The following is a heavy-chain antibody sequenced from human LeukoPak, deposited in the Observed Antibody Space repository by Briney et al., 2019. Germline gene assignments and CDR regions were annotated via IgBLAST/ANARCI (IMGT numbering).Heavy chain of an antibody. CDR1: GFTFSSYA. D-gene: IGHD6-6*01. V-gene: IGHV3-30-3*01. J-gene: IGHJ4*02. Sequence: GGSLRLSCAASGFTFSSYAMHWVRQAPGKGLEWVAVISYDGSNKYYADSVKGRFTISRDNSKNTLYLQMNSLRAEDTAVYYCARDKGIAARQGIIDYWGQGTLVTVSS. CDR3: ARDKGIAARQGIIDY. CDR2: ISYDGSNK.